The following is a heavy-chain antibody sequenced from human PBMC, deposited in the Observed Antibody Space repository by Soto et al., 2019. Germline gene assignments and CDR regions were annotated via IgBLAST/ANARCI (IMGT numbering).Heavy chain of an antibody. CDR2: ISYDGSNK. CDR1: GFTFSSYG. CDR3: AKGQRSGEDIDY. Sequence: GGSLRLSCAASGFTFSSYGMHWVRQAPGKGLEWVAVISYDGSNKYYADSVKGRFTISRDNSKNTLYLQMNSLRAEDTAVYYCAKGQRSGEDIDYWGQGTLVTVSS. V-gene: IGHV3-30*18. D-gene: IGHD6-19*01. J-gene: IGHJ4*02.